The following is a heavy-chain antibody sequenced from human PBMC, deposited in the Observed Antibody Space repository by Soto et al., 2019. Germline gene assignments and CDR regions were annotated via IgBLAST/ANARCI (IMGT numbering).Heavy chain of an antibody. J-gene: IGHJ4*02. CDR1: GYTFSNYD. CDR3: AKVSRKGSAIDFDY. D-gene: IGHD3-10*01. CDR2: VNPNNGDT. V-gene: IGHV1-8*01. Sequence: QVQLVQSGAELKKPGASVKVSCKASGYTFSNYDMNWVRQATGQGPEWIGWVNPNNGDTGYAQKFQGRVTLTTDISTNTAYMELTSLRSEETAIYYCAKVSRKGSAIDFDYWGQGTLITVSS.